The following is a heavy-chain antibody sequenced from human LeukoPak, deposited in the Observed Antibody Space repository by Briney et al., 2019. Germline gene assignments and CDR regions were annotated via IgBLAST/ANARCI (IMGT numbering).Heavy chain of an antibody. CDR2: INPNSGGT. D-gene: IGHD1-26*01. J-gene: IGHJ4*02. CDR1: GYTFTGYY. CDR3: AREGSHLVGATPLDY. V-gene: IGHV1-2*02. Sequence: GASVKVSCKASGYTFTGYYMHWVRQAPGQGLEWMGWINPNSGGTNYAQKFQGRVTMTRDTSISTAYMELSRLRSDDTAVYYCAREGSHLVGATPLDYWGQGTLVTVSS.